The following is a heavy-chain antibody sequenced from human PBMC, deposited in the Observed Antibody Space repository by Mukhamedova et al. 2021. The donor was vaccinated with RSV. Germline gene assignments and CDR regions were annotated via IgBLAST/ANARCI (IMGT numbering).Heavy chain of an antibody. CDR2: IWYDGSNK. J-gene: IGHJ4*02. CDR3: ARNDYLDY. Sequence: SSYGMHWVRQAPGKGLEWVAFIWYDGSNKYYADSVKGRFTISRDNSKNTLYLQMNSLRAEDTAVYYCARNDYLDYWGQGTLVTAS. V-gene: IGHV3-33*01. CDR1: SSYG.